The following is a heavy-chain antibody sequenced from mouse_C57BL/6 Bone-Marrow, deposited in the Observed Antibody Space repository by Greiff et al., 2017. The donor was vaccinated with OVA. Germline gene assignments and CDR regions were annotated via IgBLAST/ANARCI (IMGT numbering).Heavy chain of an antibody. D-gene: IGHD1-1*02. J-gene: IGHJ2*01. Sequence: EVQRVESGGGLVQPKGSLKLSCAASGFSFNTYAMNWVRQAPGKGLEWVARIRSKSNNYATYYADSVKDRFTISRDDSESMLYLQMNNLKTEDTAMYYCVRGWLYFDYWGQGTTLTVSS. CDR1: GFSFNTYA. CDR2: IRSKSNNYAT. V-gene: IGHV10-1*01. CDR3: VRGWLYFDY.